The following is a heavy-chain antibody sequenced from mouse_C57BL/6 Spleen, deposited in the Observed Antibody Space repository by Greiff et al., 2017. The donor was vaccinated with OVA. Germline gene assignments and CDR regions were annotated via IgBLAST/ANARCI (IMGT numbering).Heavy chain of an antibody. CDR2: IYPGDGDT. J-gene: IGHJ1*03. CDR1: GYAFSSYW. D-gene: IGHD1-1*01. CDR3: ASRGTVDWYFDV. V-gene: IGHV1-80*01. Sequence: VQLVESGAELVKPGASVKISCKASGYAFSSYWMNWVKQRPGKGLEWIGQIYPGDGDTNYNGKFKGKATLTADKSSSTAYMQLSSLTSEDSAVYFGASRGTVDWYFDVWGTGTTVTVSS.